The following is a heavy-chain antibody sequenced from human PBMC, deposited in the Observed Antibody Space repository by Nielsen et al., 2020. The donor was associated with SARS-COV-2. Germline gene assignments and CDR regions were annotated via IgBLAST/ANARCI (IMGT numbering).Heavy chain of an antibody. CDR3: AKDMVGDSGSYWG. CDR2: ISWNSGSI. V-gene: IGHV3-9*01. CDR1: GFTFDDYA. Sequence: SLKISCAASGFTFDDYAMHWVRQAPGKGLEWASGISWNSGSIGYADSVKGRFTISRDNAKNSLYLQMNSLRAEDTALYYCAKDMVGDSGSYWGWGQGTLVTVSS. D-gene: IGHD1-26*01. J-gene: IGHJ4*02.